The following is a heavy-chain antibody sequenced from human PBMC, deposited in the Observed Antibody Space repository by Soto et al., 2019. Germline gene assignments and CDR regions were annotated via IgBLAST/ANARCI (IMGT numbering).Heavy chain of an antibody. V-gene: IGHV1-3*01. D-gene: IGHD2-15*01. CDR3: ARGGYCSGGSCSYYYYGMDV. CDR1: GYTFTSYA. J-gene: IGHJ6*02. CDR2: INAGNGNT. Sequence: ASVKVSCKASGYTFTSYAMHWVRQAPGQRLEWMGWINAGNGNTKYSQKFQGRVTITRDTSASTAYMELSSLRSEDTAVYYCARGGYCSGGSCSYYYYGMDVWGQGTTVTV.